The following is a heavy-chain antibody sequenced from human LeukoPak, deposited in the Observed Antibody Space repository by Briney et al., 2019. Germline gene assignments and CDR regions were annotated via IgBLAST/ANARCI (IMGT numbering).Heavy chain of an antibody. J-gene: IGHJ3*01. D-gene: IGHD5-18*01. Sequence: GGSLRLSCAASGFPSSTYAMNWVRQAPGKGLEWVSVITGSGGFTQYADSVKGRFTISRDNSKNTLYLQMNSLRAGDTALYYCAKDRRDSAMANDAFDLWGQGTMVTVSS. CDR3: AKDRRDSAMANDAFDL. CDR2: ITGSGGFT. V-gene: IGHV3-23*01. CDR1: GFPSSTYA.